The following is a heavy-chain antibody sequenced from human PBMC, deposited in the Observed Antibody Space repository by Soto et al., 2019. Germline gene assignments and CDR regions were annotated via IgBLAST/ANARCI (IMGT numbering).Heavy chain of an antibody. CDR3: ASSIAARYYYYGMDV. D-gene: IGHD6-6*01. V-gene: IGHV3-30-3*01. J-gene: IGHJ6*02. CDR1: GFTFSSYA. CDR2: ISYDGSNK. Sequence: HPGGSLRLSCAASGFTFSSYAMHWVRQAPGKGLEWVAVISYDGSNKYYADSVKGRFTISRDNSKNTLYLQMNSLRAEDTAVYYCASSIAARYYYYGMDVWGQGTTVTVSS.